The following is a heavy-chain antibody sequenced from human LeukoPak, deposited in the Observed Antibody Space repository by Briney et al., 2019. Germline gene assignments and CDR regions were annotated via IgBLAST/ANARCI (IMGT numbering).Heavy chain of an antibody. CDR1: GITFSNHG. V-gene: IGHV3-23*01. CDR3: ARDLDAF. J-gene: IGHJ4*02. Sequence: GSLRLSCAASGITFSNHGMSLVRQGPGKGLEWVSAISGSGEKTYYADSVKGRFTISRDNSKNTLYLQMNSLRAEDTAVYYCARDLDAFWGQGALVTVSS. CDR2: ISGSGEKT.